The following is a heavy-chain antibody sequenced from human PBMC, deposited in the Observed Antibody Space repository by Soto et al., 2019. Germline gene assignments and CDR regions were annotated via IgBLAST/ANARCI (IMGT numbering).Heavy chain of an antibody. CDR3: ARSRYCSSTSCYTRWYFDL. CDR1: GGTFSSYA. V-gene: IGHV1-69*06. CDR2: IIPIFGTA. J-gene: IGHJ2*01. D-gene: IGHD2-2*02. Sequence: QVQLVQSGAEVKKPGSSVKVSCKASGGTFSSYAISWVRQAPGQGLEWMGGIIPIFGTANYAQKFQGGVTITADKSTSTAYMELSSLRSEDTAVYYCARSRYCSSTSCYTRWYFDLWGRGTLVTVSS.